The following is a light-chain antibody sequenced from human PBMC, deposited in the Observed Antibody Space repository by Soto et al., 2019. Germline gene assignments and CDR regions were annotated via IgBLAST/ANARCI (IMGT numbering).Light chain of an antibody. Sequence: DLQMTQSPSSLSASVGDRVTITCRASQSISSYLNWYQQKPGKAPKLLIYAASSLQSGVPSRFSGSGSGTDFTLTISSLQPEDIATYYCQHSNHLPLFGPGTKVDF. CDR1: QSISSY. CDR3: QHSNHLPL. J-gene: IGKJ3*01. V-gene: IGKV1-39*01. CDR2: AAS.